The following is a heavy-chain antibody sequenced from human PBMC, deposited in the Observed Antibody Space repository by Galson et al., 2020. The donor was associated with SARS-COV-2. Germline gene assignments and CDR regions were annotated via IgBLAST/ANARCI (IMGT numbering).Heavy chain of an antibody. CDR2: ISGSGDTT. Sequence: GGSLRLSCAASGFTFSSYAMSWVRQAPGKGLEWVSSISGSGDTTYYADSVKGRLTISRDNSKNTLYLQVNSLRAEDTAVYYCAKDRKGKTSFGVVVIRERFYYYGMDVWGQGTTVTVSS. J-gene: IGHJ6*02. CDR3: AKDRKGKTSFGVVVIRERFYYYGMDV. V-gene: IGHV3-23*01. D-gene: IGHD3-3*01. CDR1: GFTFSSYA.